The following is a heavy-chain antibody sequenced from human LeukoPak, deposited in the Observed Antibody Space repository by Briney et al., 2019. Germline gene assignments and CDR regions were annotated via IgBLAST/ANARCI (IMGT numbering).Heavy chain of an antibody. J-gene: IGHJ4*02. CDR1: GGSFSGYY. D-gene: IGHD2-2*01. V-gene: IGHV4-34*01. CDR3: ARGLCSSTSCYSRLIRRSHYFDY. Sequence: PSETLSLTCAVYGGSFSGYYWSWIRQPPGKGLEWIGEINHSGSTNYNPSLKSRVTISVDTSKNQLSLKLSSVTAADTAVYYCARGLCSSTSCYSRLIRRSHYFDYWGQGTLVTVSS. CDR2: INHSGST.